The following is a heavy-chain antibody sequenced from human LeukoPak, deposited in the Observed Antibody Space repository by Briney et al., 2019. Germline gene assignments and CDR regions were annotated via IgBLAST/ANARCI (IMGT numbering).Heavy chain of an antibody. V-gene: IGHV3-48*03. CDR1: GFTFSSYE. CDR3: AREGYYGSGSYSYYYYGMDV. CDR2: ISSSGSTI. D-gene: IGHD3-10*01. Sequence: PGGSLRLPCAASGFTFSSYEMNWVRQAPGKGLEWVSYISSSGSTIYYADSVKGRFTISRDNAKNSLYLQMNSLRAEDTAVYYCAREGYYGSGSYSYYYYGMDVWGKGTTVTVSS. J-gene: IGHJ6*04.